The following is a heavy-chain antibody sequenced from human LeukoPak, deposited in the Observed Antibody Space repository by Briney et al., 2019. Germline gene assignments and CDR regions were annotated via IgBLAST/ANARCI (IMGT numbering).Heavy chain of an antibody. Sequence: GGSLRLSCAASGFTFSTYRMNWVRQAPGKGLEWVSYTSSSSSTIYYADSVKGRFTISRDNAKNSLYLQMNSLRAEDTGAYYCARLAHDAFDIRGQETLVTVSS. CDR1: GFTFSTYR. CDR2: TSSSSSTI. CDR3: ARLAHDAFDI. V-gene: IGHV3-48*01. D-gene: IGHD2-15*01. J-gene: IGHJ3*02.